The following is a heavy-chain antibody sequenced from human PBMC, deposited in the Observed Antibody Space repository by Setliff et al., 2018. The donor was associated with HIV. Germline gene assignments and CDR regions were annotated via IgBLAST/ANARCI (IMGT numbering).Heavy chain of an antibody. V-gene: IGHV3-30-3*02. D-gene: IGHD3-22*01. CDR2: ISYDGSNE. CDR3: AKDNTYYYDSSGYFDAFDI. J-gene: IGHJ3*02. Sequence: PGGSLRLSCAASGFIFSDYAMHWVRQAPGKGLDWVAVISYDGSNEYYADSVKGRFTISRDNSKSKLYLRMHSLRAEDTAVYYCAKDNTYYYDSSGYFDAFDIWGQGTMVTVSS. CDR1: GFIFSDYA.